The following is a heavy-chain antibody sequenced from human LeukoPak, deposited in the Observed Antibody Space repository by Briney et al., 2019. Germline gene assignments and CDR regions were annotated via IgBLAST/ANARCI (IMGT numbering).Heavy chain of an antibody. Sequence: ASVKVSCKASGGTFSSYAISWVRQAPGQGLEWIGGIIPIFGTANYAQKFQGRVTITTDESTSTAYMELSSLRSEDTAVYHCATVLLWFGELLSWGQGTLVTVSS. CDR3: ATVLLWFGELLS. J-gene: IGHJ4*02. D-gene: IGHD3-10*01. V-gene: IGHV1-69*05. CDR1: GGTFSSYA. CDR2: IIPIFGTA.